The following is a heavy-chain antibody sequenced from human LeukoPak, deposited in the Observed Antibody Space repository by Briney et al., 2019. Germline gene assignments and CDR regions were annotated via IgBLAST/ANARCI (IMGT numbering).Heavy chain of an antibody. D-gene: IGHD1-26*01. CDR3: AKSGGYGLIDY. V-gene: IGHV4-59*04. CDR1: GGSISSYY. CDR2: IYYSGST. J-gene: IGHJ4*02. Sequence: SETLSLTCTVSGGSISSYYWSWIRQPPGKGLEWIGNIYYSGSTYYNASLQSRVTISIDTSKNQFSLRLKSVTAADTAMYYCAKSGGYGLIDYWGQGTLVTVSS.